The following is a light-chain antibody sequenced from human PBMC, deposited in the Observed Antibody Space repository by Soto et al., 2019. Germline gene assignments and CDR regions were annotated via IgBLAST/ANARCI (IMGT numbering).Light chain of an antibody. CDR3: QQYSSHWNT. Sequence: DIQMTQSPSTLSASVGDVVTITCRASQSIGRWLAWYQQRPGKAPNLLIYDASTLESGVPSRFSGSGSGTEFTLTLNGLQTDDFATYYCQQYSSHWNTFGQGTKLEIK. V-gene: IGKV1-5*01. J-gene: IGKJ2*01. CDR1: QSIGRW. CDR2: DAS.